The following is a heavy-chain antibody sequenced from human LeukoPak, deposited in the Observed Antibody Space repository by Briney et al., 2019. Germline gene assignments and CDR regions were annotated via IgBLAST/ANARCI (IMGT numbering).Heavy chain of an antibody. Sequence: SETLTLTCTVSGGSISSHYWSWIRQPPGKGLEWIAYSHYSGSTNYNPSLKSRVTMSVDTSKNQISLKLSSVTAADTAVYYCAKMRAQTPSSSYYYYYMDVWGKGTTVTVSS. D-gene: IGHD6-6*01. V-gene: IGHV4-59*11. CDR2: SHYSGST. CDR1: GGSISSHY. J-gene: IGHJ6*03. CDR3: AKMRAQTPSSSYYYYYMDV.